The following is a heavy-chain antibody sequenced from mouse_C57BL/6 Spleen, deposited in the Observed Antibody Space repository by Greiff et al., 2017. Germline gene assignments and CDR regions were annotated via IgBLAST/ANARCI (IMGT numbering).Heavy chain of an antibody. D-gene: IGHD1-1*01. CDR3: ARAGSSYAMDD. Sequence: VQLQESGAELARPGASVKLSCTASGYTFTSYGISWVKQRPGQGLEWIGEIYPRSGNPYYYETFKGKATLTADKSSSTAYMDLRCLTSEDSAGDFCARAGSSYAMDDWGKGTSVTVSS. CDR2: IYPRSGNP. V-gene: IGHV1-81*01. CDR1: GYTFTSYG. J-gene: IGHJ4*01.